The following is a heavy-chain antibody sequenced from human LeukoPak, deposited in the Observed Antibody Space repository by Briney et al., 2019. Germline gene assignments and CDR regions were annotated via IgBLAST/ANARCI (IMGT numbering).Heavy chain of an antibody. CDR3: AIIVDTALYGMDV. Sequence: GGSLRLSCAASGLTVSSNYMSWVRQAPGKGLEWVSVIYSGGNTYYADSVKGRFTISRDNSKNTLYLQMNSLRAEDTAVYYCAIIVDTALYGMDVWGQGTTVTVSS. V-gene: IGHV3-53*01. CDR1: GLTVSSNY. D-gene: IGHD5-18*01. J-gene: IGHJ6*02. CDR2: IYSGGNT.